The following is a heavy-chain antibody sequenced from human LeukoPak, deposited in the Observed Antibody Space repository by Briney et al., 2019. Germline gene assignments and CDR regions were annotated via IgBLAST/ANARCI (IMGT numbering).Heavy chain of an antibody. CDR1: GFSFPTHS. J-gene: IGHJ4*02. CDR3: AQLRTNMDVVFHS. CDR2: ISGGDGNT. D-gene: IGHD1-1*01. Sequence: GGSLRLSCAASGFSFPTHSFHWVRQSPGKGPEGLSVISGGDGNTYYADSVKGRFTISRDNSKNTLYLQMNSLRAEDTAIYYCAQLRTNMDVVFHSWGQGALVTVSS. V-gene: IGHV3-23*01.